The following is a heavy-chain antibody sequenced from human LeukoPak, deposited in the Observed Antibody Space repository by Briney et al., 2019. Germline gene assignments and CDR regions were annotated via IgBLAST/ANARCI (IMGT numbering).Heavy chain of an antibody. CDR2: IWYDGSNK. CDR3: ASHTSSGSPEYFPH. Sequence: PGGSLRLSCAASGFTFSSYGMHWVRQAPGKGLEWVAVIWYDGSNKYYADSVKGRFTISRDNSKNTLYLQMNSLRAEDTAVYYCASHTSSGSPEYFPHWGQGTPVTVSS. D-gene: IGHD2-2*01. J-gene: IGHJ1*01. V-gene: IGHV3-33*01. CDR1: GFTFSSYG.